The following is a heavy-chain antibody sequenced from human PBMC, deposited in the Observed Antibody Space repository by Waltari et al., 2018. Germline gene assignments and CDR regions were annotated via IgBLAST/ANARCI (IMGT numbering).Heavy chain of an antibody. CDR3: VRLGGDSSGWPFDY. Sequence: QLQLQESGPGLVKPSETLSLTCTVSGGSISSSSYYWGWIRQPPGKGLEWIGSIYYSGSTYYNPSRKSRVTISVDTSKNQFSLKLSSVTAADTAVYYCVRLGGDSSGWPFDYWGQGTLVTVSS. V-gene: IGHV4-39*01. CDR2: IYYSGST. D-gene: IGHD6-19*01. J-gene: IGHJ4*02. CDR1: GGSISSSSYY.